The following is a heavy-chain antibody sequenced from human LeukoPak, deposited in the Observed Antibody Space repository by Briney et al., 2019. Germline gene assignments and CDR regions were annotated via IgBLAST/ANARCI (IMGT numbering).Heavy chain of an antibody. V-gene: IGHV3-48*04. D-gene: IGHD6-19*01. CDR1: GFTLSSYS. CDR2: ISSSSSTI. CDR3: AREAVVTLFDY. Sequence: PGGSLTLSCAASGFTLSSYSMNWVRQAPGKGLEWVSYISSSSSTIYYADSVKGRFTISRDNAKNSLYLQMNSLRAEDTAVYYCAREAVVTLFDYWGQGTLVTVSS. J-gene: IGHJ4*02.